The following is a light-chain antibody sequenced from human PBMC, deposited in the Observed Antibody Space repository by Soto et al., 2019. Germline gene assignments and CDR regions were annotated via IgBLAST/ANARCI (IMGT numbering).Light chain of an antibody. V-gene: IGLV1-51*01. Sequence: QSVLTQPPSVSAAPGQKVTISCSGSSSNIGNNYVSWYQQLPGTAPKLLIYDNNKRPSGIPDRFSGSKSGTSATLGITGLQTGDEADYYCGTWDSSLSVLYVFRTGTQLTVL. CDR3: GTWDSSLSVLYV. J-gene: IGLJ1*01. CDR1: SSNIGNNY. CDR2: DNN.